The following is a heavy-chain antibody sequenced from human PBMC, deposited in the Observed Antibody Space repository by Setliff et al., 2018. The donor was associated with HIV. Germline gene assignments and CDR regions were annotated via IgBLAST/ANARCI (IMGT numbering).Heavy chain of an antibody. CDR1: GGSVSSGPYY. CDR3: ASLNYYDSSGYYPH. V-gene: IGHV4-39*07. CDR2: VSHSGDT. Sequence: KPSETLSLTCTVSGGSVSSGPYYWGWVRLSPGKGLEWIGSVSHSGDTYYSPALKSRVTISVDTSKNQFSLKLSSVTAADTAVYYCASLNYYDSSGYYPHWGQGTLVTVS. J-gene: IGHJ4*02. D-gene: IGHD3-22*01.